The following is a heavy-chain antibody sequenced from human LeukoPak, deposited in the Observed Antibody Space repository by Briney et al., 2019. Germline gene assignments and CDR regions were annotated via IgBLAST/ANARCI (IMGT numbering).Heavy chain of an antibody. Sequence: GGSLRLSCAASGFTFSMNWVRQAPGKGLEWVSSISSSSSYIYYADSVKGRFTISRDNAKNSLYLQMNSLRAEDTAVYYCARAIAVAGSAGFDYWGQGTLVTVSS. CDR1: GFTFS. V-gene: IGHV3-21*01. D-gene: IGHD6-19*01. CDR2: ISSSSSYI. CDR3: ARAIAVAGSAGFDY. J-gene: IGHJ4*02.